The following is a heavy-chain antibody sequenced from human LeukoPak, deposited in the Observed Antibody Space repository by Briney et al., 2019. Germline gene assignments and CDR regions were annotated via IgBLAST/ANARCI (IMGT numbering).Heavy chain of an antibody. Sequence: ASVKVSCKASGYTFTNFYLHRVRQAPGQGLEWMGIINPTTGSTTYAQKLQGRVTMTRDMSTSTVYMELSSLRSEDTAVYFCARDLNPQSIGMRAFDIWGQGTMVTASS. D-gene: IGHD1-14*01. J-gene: IGHJ3*02. CDR2: INPTTGST. CDR3: ARDLNPQSIGMRAFDI. V-gene: IGHV1-46*01. CDR1: GYTFTNFY.